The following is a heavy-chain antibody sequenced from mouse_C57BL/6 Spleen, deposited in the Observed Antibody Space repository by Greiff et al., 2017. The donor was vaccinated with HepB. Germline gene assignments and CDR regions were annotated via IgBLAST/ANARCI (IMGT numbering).Heavy chain of an antibody. D-gene: IGHD2-1*01. CDR1: GYTFTSYW. V-gene: IGHV1-52*01. CDR3: ARGNNYFDY. Sequence: QVQLLQPGAELVRPGSSVKLSCKASGYTFTSYWMHWVKQRPIQGLEWIGNIDPSDSETHYNQNFKDKATLTVDKSSSTAYMQHSSLTSEDSAVYYCARGNNYFDYWGQGTTLTVSS. CDR2: IDPSDSET. J-gene: IGHJ2*01.